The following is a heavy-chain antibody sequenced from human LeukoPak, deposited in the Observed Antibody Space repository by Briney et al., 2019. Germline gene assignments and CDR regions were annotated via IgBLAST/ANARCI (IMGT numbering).Heavy chain of an antibody. J-gene: IGHJ4*02. CDR2: TSPNGRDT. CDR3: AREILAPGKTHDY. CDR1: GFTFGTSW. V-gene: IGHV3-7*01. Sequence: QPGGSLRLSCAASGFTFGTSWMSWFRRAPGTGLQWVAHTSPNGRDTYYVDSVKGRFTISRDNAKNTLFLQINSLRAEDTAVYYCAREILAPGKTHDYWGQGTLVTVSS.